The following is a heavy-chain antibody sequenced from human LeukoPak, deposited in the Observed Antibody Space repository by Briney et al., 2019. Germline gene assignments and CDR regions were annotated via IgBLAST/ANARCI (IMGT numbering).Heavy chain of an antibody. V-gene: IGHV4-59*01. CDR3: ARGRTYYDILTTYYSSPNFDY. J-gene: IGHJ4*02. Sequence: SETLSLTCTVSGGSISTYSWSWIRQPPGKGLEWIGYVYYSGSTHYNPSLKSRVTISIDTSKNQFSPMLTSVTAADTAVYYCARGRTYYDILTTYYSSPNFDYWGQGILVAVS. CDR2: VYYSGST. CDR1: GGSISTYS. D-gene: IGHD3-9*01.